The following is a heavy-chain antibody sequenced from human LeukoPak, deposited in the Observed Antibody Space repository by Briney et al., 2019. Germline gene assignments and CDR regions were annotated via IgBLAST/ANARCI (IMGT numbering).Heavy chain of an antibody. CDR3: ALPGAYHYDSSVLDP. CDR2: ISAYNGNT. V-gene: IGHV1-18*01. CDR1: GYTFTSYG. J-gene: IGHJ5*02. D-gene: IGHD3-22*01. Sequence: ASVKVSCKASGYTFTSYGISWVRQAPGQGLEWMGWISAYNGNTNYAQKLQGRVTMTTDTSTSTAYMELRSLRSDDTAVYYCALPGAYHYDSSVLDPWGQGTLVTVSS.